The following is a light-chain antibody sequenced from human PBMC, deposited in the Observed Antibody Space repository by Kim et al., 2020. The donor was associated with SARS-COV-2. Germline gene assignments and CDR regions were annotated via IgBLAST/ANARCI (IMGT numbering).Light chain of an antibody. V-gene: IGKV3-11*01. CDR3: QQRSNWPPIT. Sequence: EIVLTQSPATLSLSPGERATLSCRASQSVSSLLAWYQQKPGQAPRLLIFDASNRATGIPARFSGGGSGTDFTLTISSLEPEDFAVYYCQQRSNWPPITFGQGTRLEIK. CDR2: DAS. CDR1: QSVSSL. J-gene: IGKJ5*01.